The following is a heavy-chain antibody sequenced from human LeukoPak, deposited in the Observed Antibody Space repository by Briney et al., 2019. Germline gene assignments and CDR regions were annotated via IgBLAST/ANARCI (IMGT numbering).Heavy chain of an antibody. Sequence: SETLSLTCTVSGGSISSYYWSWIRQPSGKGLEWIGYIYYSGSTNYNPSLKSRVTISVDTSKNQFSLKLSSVTAADTAVYYCARASRAYCGGDCMYYFDYWGQGTLVTVSS. J-gene: IGHJ4*02. V-gene: IGHV4-59*01. D-gene: IGHD2-21*02. CDR1: GGSISSYY. CDR3: ARASRAYCGGDCMYYFDY. CDR2: IYYSGST.